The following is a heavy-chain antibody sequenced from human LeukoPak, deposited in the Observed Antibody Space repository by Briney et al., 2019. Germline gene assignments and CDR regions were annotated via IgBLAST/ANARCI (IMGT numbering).Heavy chain of an antibody. J-gene: IGHJ4*02. CDR2: IYYSGST. CDR1: GGSITSSY. V-gene: IGHV4-59*01. Sequence: SETLSLTCTVSGGSITSSYWSWIRQPPGKGLEWIGYIYYSGSTYYSPSLRSRVTMSVDTSKNEFSLKMSSVTPADTAVYYCARRGSSSPLDDWGQGTLVTVSS. CDR3: ARRGSSSPLDD. D-gene: IGHD6-6*01.